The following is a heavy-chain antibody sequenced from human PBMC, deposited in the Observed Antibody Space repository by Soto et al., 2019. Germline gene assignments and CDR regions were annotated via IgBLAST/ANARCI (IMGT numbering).Heavy chain of an antibody. Sequence: ASVKVSCKASGYTFTSYCMHWVRQAPGQGLEWMGIINPSGGSTSYAQKFQGRVTMTRDTSTSTVYMELSSLRSEDTAVDYCARGSKRQRTLFILPHDALDIWGQGTMVTVSS. CDR1: GYTFTSYC. CDR2: INPSGGST. D-gene: IGHD3-16*01. CDR3: ARGSKRQRTLFILPHDALDI. J-gene: IGHJ3*02. V-gene: IGHV1-46*01.